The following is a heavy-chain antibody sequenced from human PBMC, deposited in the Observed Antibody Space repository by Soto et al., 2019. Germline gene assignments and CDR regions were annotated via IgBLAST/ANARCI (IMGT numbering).Heavy chain of an antibody. J-gene: IGHJ3*02. D-gene: IGHD6-13*01. CDR3: AGYSSSSTGAFDI. CDR1: GFTFSSYA. Sequence: EVPLLESGGGLVQPGGSLRLSCAASGFTFSSYAMSWVRQAPGKGLEWVSAISGSGGSTYYADSVKGRFTISRDNSKNTLYLQMNSLRAEDTAVYYCAGYSSSSTGAFDIWGQGTMVTVSS. V-gene: IGHV3-23*01. CDR2: ISGSGGST.